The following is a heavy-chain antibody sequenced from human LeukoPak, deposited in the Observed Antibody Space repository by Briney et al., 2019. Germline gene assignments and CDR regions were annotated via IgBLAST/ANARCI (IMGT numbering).Heavy chain of an antibody. CDR3: ARKGVIVGATYDYYYGMDV. CDR2: IYYSGST. V-gene: IGHV4-30-4*07. Sequence: PSQTLSLTCAVSGGSISSGGYSWSWIRQPPGKGLEWIGYIYYSGSTNYNPSLKSRVTISVDTSKDQFSLKLSSVTAADTAVYYCARKGVIVGATYDYYYGMDVWGQGTTVTVSS. D-gene: IGHD1-26*01. J-gene: IGHJ6*02. CDR1: GGSISSGGYS.